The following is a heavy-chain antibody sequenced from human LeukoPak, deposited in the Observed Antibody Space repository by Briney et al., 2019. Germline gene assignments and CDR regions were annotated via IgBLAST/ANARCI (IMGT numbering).Heavy chain of an antibody. V-gene: IGHV1-8*01. CDR1: GYTFTTYD. Sequence: ASVKVSCKASGYTFTTYDINWVRQATGQGLEWMGWMNPNSGNTGYAQKFQGRVTMTRSTSMSTAYMELSRLRSEDTAVYYCARANYYGSGKKDLDYWGQGTLVTVSS. CDR3: ARANYYGSGKKDLDY. CDR2: MNPNSGNT. D-gene: IGHD3-10*01. J-gene: IGHJ4*02.